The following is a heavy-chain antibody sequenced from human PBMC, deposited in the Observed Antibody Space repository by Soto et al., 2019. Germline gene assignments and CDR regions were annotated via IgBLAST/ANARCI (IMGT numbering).Heavy chain of an antibody. CDR2: INPNSGGT. Sequence: ASVKVSCKASGYTFTGYYMHWVRQAPGQGLEWMGWINPNSGGTNYAQKFQGWVTMTRDTSISTAYMELSRLRSDDTAVYYCARDQNYYDSSGYYYPTENYYYYYGMDVWG. J-gene: IGHJ6*02. D-gene: IGHD3-22*01. CDR3: ARDQNYYDSSGYYYPTENYYYYYGMDV. CDR1: GYTFTGYY. V-gene: IGHV1-2*04.